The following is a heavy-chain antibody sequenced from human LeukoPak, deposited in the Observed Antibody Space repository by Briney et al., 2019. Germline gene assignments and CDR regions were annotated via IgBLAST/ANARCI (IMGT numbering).Heavy chain of an antibody. CDR3: ARGRPTDDYGDYVYWYFDL. Sequence: SETLSLTCAVYGGSFSGYYWSWIRQPPRKGLELMWEINHSGSTNYNPSLKSRVTISVDTSKNLFSLKLSSVTAAETAVYYCARGRPTDDYGDYVYWYFDLWGRGTLVTVSS. D-gene: IGHD4-17*01. CDR2: INHSGST. J-gene: IGHJ2*01. V-gene: IGHV4-34*01. CDR1: GGSFSGYY.